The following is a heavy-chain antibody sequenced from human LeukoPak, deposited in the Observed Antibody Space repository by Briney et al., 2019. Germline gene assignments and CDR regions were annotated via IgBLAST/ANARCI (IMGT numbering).Heavy chain of an antibody. J-gene: IGHJ4*02. Sequence: GGSLRLSCAASGLTFSSYGMHWVRQAPGKGLEWVAFIRYDGSNKYYADSVKGRFTISRDNSKNTLYLQMNSLRAEDTAVYYCAKGGRDGYFYFDYWGQGTLVTVSS. CDR3: AKGGRDGYFYFDY. V-gene: IGHV3-30*02. D-gene: IGHD5-24*01. CDR1: GLTFSSYG. CDR2: IRYDGSNK.